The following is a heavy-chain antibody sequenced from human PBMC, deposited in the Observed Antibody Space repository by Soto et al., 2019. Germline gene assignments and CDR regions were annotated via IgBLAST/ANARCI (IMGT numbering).Heavy chain of an antibody. V-gene: IGHV3-15*01. CDR2: IKSKTDGGTT. CDR3: TEGTRF. D-gene: IGHD4-17*01. Sequence: EVQLVESGGGLVKPGASLRLSCAASGFTFTTAWMSWVRQAPGKGLEWVGRIKSKTDGGTTDCAAPVKGRFSISRDDSKDTLYLQMDSLKVEDTAVYYCTEGTRFWGQGTSVTVSS. J-gene: IGHJ4*02. CDR1: GFTFTTAW.